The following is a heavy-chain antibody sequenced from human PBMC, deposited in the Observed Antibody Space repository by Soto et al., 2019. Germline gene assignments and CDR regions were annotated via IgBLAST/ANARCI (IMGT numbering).Heavy chain of an antibody. V-gene: IGHV3-30*03. CDR2: ISYDGSNK. J-gene: IGHJ5*02. CDR1: GFTFSSYG. CDR3: AGATYYDFWSGYRTYNWFDP. Sequence: QVQLVESGGGVFQPGRSLRLSCASSGFTFSSYGMHWVRQAPGKGLEWVAVISYDGSNKYYADSVKGRFTISRDNSKNTLYMQINSLRAEDTAVYYCAGATYYDFWSGYRTYNWFDPWGQGTLVTVSS. D-gene: IGHD3-3*01.